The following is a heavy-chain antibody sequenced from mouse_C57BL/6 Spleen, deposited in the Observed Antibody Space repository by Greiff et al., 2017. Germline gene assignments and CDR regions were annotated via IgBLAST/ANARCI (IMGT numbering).Heavy chain of an antibody. CDR2: ISYSGST. J-gene: IGHJ4*01. CDR3: ARSSYAMDY. Sequence: VQLQQSGPGMVKPSQSLSLTCTVTGYSITSGYDWHWIRHFPGNKLEWMGYISYSGSTNYNPSLKSRISITHDTSKNHFFLKLNSVTTEDTATYDCARSSYAMDYWGQGTSVTVSS. V-gene: IGHV3-1*01. CDR1: GYSITSGYD.